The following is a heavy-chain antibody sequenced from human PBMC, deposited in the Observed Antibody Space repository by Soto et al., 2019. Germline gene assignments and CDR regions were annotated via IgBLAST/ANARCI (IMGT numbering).Heavy chain of an antibody. D-gene: IGHD4-17*01. CDR1: GYSVSSYW. V-gene: IGHV5-51*01. CDR2: IYPGDSDT. CDR3: ARLTTVTMTLDY. J-gene: IGHJ4*02. Sequence: GESVKSSYKGCGYSVSSYWSGWVRQMPGKGLEWMGIIYPGDSDTRYSPSFQGQVTISADKSISTAYLQWSSLKASDTAMYYCARLTTVTMTLDYWGQGTLVTVSS.